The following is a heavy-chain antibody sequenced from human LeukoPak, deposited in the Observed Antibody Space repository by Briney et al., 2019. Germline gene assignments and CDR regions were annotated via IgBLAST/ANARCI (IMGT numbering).Heavy chain of an antibody. CDR2: IYSGGST. CDR3: ARDRATHDAFDI. Sequence: SQTLSLTCSVSDGSRSSSSYYWGWIRQPPGKGLEWIASIYSGGSTYYNPSLNSRVTISVDTSKNQFSLKLSSVTAADTAVYYCARDRATHDAFDIWGQGTMVTVSS. V-gene: IGHV4-39*07. D-gene: IGHD1-26*01. CDR1: DGSRSSSSYY. J-gene: IGHJ3*02.